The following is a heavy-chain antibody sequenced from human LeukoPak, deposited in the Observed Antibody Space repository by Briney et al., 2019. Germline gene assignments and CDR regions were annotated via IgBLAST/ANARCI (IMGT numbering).Heavy chain of an antibody. CDR2: IYTTGST. V-gene: IGHV4-4*07. CDR3: ARHGYTASHYFLDY. CDR1: SGSINSYF. D-gene: IGHD3-16*01. Sequence: MPSETLSLTCTVSSGSINSYFWGWVRQPAGRGLEWIGRIYTTGSTHYNPSLKSRLTMSIDTSKRQFSLNLRSVTAADTAIYYCARHGYTASHYFLDYWSQGTLVTVSS. J-gene: IGHJ4*02.